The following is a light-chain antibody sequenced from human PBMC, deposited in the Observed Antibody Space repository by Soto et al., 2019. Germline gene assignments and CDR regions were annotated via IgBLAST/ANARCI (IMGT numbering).Light chain of an antibody. J-gene: IGKJ5*01. Sequence: EIVLTQSTATLSLSPGERATLSCWASQSVSSYLAWYQHKPGQAPRLLIYDASNRATGIPDRFSGSGSGTDFTLTISRLEPEDFAVYYCQQYGSSPLITFGQGTRLEIK. V-gene: IGKV3-20*01. CDR1: QSVSSY. CDR2: DAS. CDR3: QQYGSSPLIT.